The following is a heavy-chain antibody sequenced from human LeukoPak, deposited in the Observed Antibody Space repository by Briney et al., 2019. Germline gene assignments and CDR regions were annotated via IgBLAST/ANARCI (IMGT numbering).Heavy chain of an antibody. J-gene: IGHJ6*03. CDR1: GFTFSSYW. D-gene: IGHD1-7*01. V-gene: IGHV3-7*01. CDR3: ARDGSGTTYYYYYMDV. CDR2: IKEDGSEK. Sequence: GGSLRLSCAASGFTFSSYWMSWVRQAPGKGLEWVAKIKEDGSEKYYVDSVKGRFTISRDNAKNSLYLQMNSLRAEDTAVYYYARDGSGTTYYYYYMDVWGEGTTVTVSS.